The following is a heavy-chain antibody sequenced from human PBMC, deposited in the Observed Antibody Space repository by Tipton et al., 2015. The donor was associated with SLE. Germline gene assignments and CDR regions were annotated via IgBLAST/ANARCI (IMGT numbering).Heavy chain of an antibody. J-gene: IGHJ3*01. CDR1: GGSVSTNGYF. CDR2: SEDSGST. D-gene: IGHD3-22*01. CDR3: AGTGGDYFDTSGYPDAFNF. Sequence: TLSLTCTVSGGSVSTNGYFWHWLRQHPGKGLEWIGYSEDSGSTYYNPTLKSRVTISLDMSKNQFSLKLSSVTAADTAVYYCAGTGGDYFDTSGYPDAFNFWGQGTMVTVSS. V-gene: IGHV4-31*03.